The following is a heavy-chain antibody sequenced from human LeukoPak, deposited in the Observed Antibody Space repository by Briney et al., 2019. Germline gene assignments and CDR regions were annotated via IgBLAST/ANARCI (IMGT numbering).Heavy chain of an antibody. Sequence: ASVKVSCRASGYTFTSYSINWVRQAPGQGLEWMGWISAYNGNTKYAQKLQGRVTMTTDTSTSTAYMELRSLRSDDTAVYYCARGLGGSGSYFLTFDYWGQGTLVTVSS. V-gene: IGHV1-18*01. CDR1: GYTFTSYS. CDR3: ARGLGGSGSYFLTFDY. CDR2: ISAYNGNT. J-gene: IGHJ4*02. D-gene: IGHD1-26*01.